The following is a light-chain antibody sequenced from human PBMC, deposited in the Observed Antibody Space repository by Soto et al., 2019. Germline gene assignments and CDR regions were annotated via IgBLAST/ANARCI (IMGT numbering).Light chain of an antibody. CDR3: QEYNSAPLT. V-gene: IGKV1-27*01. Sequence: DIQMTQSPSSLSASVGDRVTITCRASPGISNYLAWYQQKPGKVPKLLIYAASTLQSGVPSRFSGSGSGQDFTLTISSLQPEDVATYYCQEYNSAPLTFGGGTQVEIK. J-gene: IGKJ4*01. CDR1: PGISNY. CDR2: AAS.